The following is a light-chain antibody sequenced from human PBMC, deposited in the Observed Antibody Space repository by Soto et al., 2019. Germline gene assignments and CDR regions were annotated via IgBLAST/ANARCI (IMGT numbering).Light chain of an antibody. V-gene: IGLV1-40*01. CDR1: SSNIGGGYD. Sequence: QSVLTQPPSVSGAPGQRVTISCTGSSSNIGGGYDVHWYQQLPGTAPKLLIYGNSQRPSGVPDRFSGSKSGTSASLAISGLQADDETDYYCPSYDSSLSGYVFGTGTQLTVL. J-gene: IGLJ1*01. CDR3: PSYDSSLSGYV. CDR2: GNS.